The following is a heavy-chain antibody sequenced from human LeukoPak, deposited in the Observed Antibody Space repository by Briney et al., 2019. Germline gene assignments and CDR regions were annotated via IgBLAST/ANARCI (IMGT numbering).Heavy chain of an antibody. CDR2: IIPIFGTA. CDR3: ARDPRFKVVGDAFDI. Sequence: SVKVSCKASGGTFSSYAISWVRQAPGQGLEWMGGIIPIFGTANYAQKFQGRVTITADESTSTAYMELSSLRSEDTAVYYCARDPRFKVVGDAFDIWGQGTMVTVSS. V-gene: IGHV1-69*13. J-gene: IGHJ3*02. CDR1: GGTFSSYA.